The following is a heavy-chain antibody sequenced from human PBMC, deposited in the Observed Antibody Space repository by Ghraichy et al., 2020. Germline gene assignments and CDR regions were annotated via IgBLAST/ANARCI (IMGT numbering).Heavy chain of an antibody. CDR2: ITYDGDRQ. Sequence: GGSLRLSCEASGLKFSSYGLHWVRQAPGQGLEWVALITYDGDRQHFAESVKGRFTISRDDSKSMLYLQMNSLRAEDTAIYYCARDSPGGTSAPYWGQGTLVTVSS. D-gene: IGHD1-26*01. CDR3: ARDSPGGTSAPY. CDR1: GLKFSSYG. J-gene: IGHJ4*02. V-gene: IGHV3-30*03.